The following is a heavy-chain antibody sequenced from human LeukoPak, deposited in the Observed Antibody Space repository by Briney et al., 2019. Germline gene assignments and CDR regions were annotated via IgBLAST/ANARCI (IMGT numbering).Heavy chain of an antibody. CDR3: ARDFRGVYAIGTDY. Sequence: SETLSLTCTVSGGSISSYYWSWIRQPPGKGLEWIGYIYYSGSTNYNPSLKSRVTISVDTSKNQFSLKLSSVTAADTAVYYCARDFRGVYAIGTDYWGQGTLVTVSS. V-gene: IGHV4-59*12. CDR2: IYYSGST. CDR1: GGSISSYY. D-gene: IGHD2-8*01. J-gene: IGHJ4*02.